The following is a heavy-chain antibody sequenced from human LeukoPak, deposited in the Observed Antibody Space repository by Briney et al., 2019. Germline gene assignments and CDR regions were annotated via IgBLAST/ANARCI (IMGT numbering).Heavy chain of an antibody. CDR2: IYYSGST. D-gene: IGHD3-22*01. Sequence: SETLSLTCTVSGGSISSGDYYWSWIRQPPGKGLEWIGYIYYSGSTYYNPSLKSRVTISVDTSKNQFSLKLSSVTAADTAVYYCARAYDSSGSYFDYWGQGTLVTVSS. CDR1: GGSISSGDYY. CDR3: ARAYDSSGSYFDY. V-gene: IGHV4-30-4*01. J-gene: IGHJ4*02.